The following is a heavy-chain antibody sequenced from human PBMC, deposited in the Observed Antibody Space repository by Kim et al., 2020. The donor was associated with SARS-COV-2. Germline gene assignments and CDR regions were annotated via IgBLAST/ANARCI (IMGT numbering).Heavy chain of an antibody. Sequence: GGSLRLSCTASGFTFGDYAMSWVRQAPGKGREWVGFIRSKAYGGTTEYAASVKGRFTISRDDSKSIAYLQMNSLKTEDTAVYYCTRVAAQIFGVVIRLLGYFDYWGQGTLVTVSS. D-gene: IGHD3-3*01. V-gene: IGHV3-49*04. CDR1: GFTFGDYA. J-gene: IGHJ4*02. CDR2: IRSKAYGGTT. CDR3: TRVAAQIFGVVIRLLGYFDY.